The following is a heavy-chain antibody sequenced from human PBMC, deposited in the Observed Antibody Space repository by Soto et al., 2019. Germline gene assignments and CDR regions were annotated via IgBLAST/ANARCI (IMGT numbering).Heavy chain of an antibody. CDR1: GNSTSSYC. CDR2: MYSSGST. CDR3: GMALSGYSFDN. Sequence: PSESLSLTCTVSGNSTSSYCWSWVRQPPGKGLEWIGYMYSSGSTNCNPSLKSRVTISVNTSKTQFTLKLSSVTPAKTAGYYCGMALSGYSFDNWGQGTLVTVSS. V-gene: IGHV4-59*01. J-gene: IGHJ4*02. D-gene: IGHD3-9*01.